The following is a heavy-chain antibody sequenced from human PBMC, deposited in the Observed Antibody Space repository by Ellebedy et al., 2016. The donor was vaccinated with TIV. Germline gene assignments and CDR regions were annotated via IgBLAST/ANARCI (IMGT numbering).Heavy chain of an antibody. CDR3: AIQLWQPDY. Sequence: GESLKISCAASGFSFNNYWMNWARQAPGKGLEWVANIKQDGSEQYYVDSVKGRFTISRDNAKNSLYLQMNSLRGEDTAMYYCAIQLWQPDYWGQGTRVTVSS. CDR1: GFSFNNYW. J-gene: IGHJ4*02. CDR2: IKQDGSEQ. D-gene: IGHD1-1*01. V-gene: IGHV3-7*03.